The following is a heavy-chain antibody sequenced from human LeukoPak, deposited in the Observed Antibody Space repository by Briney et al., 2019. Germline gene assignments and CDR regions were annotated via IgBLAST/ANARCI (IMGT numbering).Heavy chain of an antibody. CDR1: GYTFTGYY. D-gene: IGHD2-2*01. CDR2: INPNSGGT. J-gene: IGHJ3*02. Sequence: SVKVSCKASGYTFTGYYMHWVRQAPGQGLEWMGWINPNSGGTNYAQKFQGRVTMTRDTSISTAYMELSRLRSDDTAVYYCARDGCSTSCPPPTSIWGQGTMVTVSS. CDR3: ARDGCSTSCPPPTSI. V-gene: IGHV1-2*02.